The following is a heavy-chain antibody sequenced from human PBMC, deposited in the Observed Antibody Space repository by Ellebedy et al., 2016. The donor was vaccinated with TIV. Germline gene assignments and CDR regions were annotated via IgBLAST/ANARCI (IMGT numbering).Heavy chain of an antibody. Sequence: GESLKISCVASGFTFNSYGMHWVRQAPGKGLEWVSYISDTGNTIYYADSVKGRFTISRDNSKNTLYLQMNSLRAEDTAIYYCARERSGSLPGRLDVWGQGTTVTVSS. CDR3: ARERSGSLPGRLDV. CDR2: ISDTGNTI. CDR1: GFTFNSYG. D-gene: IGHD6-19*01. V-gene: IGHV3-48*01. J-gene: IGHJ6*02.